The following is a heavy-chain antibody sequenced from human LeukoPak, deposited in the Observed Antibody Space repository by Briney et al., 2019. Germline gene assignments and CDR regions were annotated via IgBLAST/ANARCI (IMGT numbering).Heavy chain of an antibody. J-gene: IGHJ4*02. CDR1: GGSISSSGYY. V-gene: IGHV4-39*01. CDR3: ARQKGNFDH. D-gene: IGHD3-10*01. Sequence: SQTLSLTCTVSGGSISSSGYYWGWIRQPPGKGLEWIGSIYYSGTTYYNPSLKSRVTISVDTSKNQFSLKLSSVTAADTAIYYCARQKGNFDHWGQGTLVTVSS. CDR2: IYYSGTT.